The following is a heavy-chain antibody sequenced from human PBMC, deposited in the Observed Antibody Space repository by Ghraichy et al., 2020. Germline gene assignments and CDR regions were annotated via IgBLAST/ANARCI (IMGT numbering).Heavy chain of an antibody. CDR3: AKAGGYYFDY. V-gene: IGHV3-23*01. CDR1: GFTFSNYD. Sequence: GGSLRLSCAASGFTFSNYDMSWVRQAPGKGLEWVSGISGSGGSTYYADSVKGRFTISRDNSKNTLYLQMNSLRAEDTAVYYCAKAGGYYFDYWGQGTLVTVSS. J-gene: IGHJ4*02. CDR2: ISGSGGST.